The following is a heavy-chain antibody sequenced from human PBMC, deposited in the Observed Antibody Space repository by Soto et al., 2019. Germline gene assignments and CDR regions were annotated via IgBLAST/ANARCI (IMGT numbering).Heavy chain of an antibody. CDR2: IYYSGST. CDR1: GGSICSSSYY. J-gene: IGHJ4*02. D-gene: IGHD3-10*01. CDR3: ARGFGDFSLDYFDS. V-gene: IGHV4-39*02. Sequence: NPSETLSLTCTVSGGSICSSSYYWGWIRRPPGKGLEWIGNIYYSGSTYYNPSLKSRVTLSVDTSKNHFSLKLNSVTAADAAVYYCARGFGDFSLDYFDSWGQGTLVTVSS.